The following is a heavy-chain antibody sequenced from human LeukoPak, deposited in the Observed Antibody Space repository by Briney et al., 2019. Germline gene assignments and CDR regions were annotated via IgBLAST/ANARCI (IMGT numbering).Heavy chain of an antibody. CDR3: ARELYYGSGSYYPYNWFDP. D-gene: IGHD3-10*01. CDR2: IYYSGST. V-gene: IGHV4-59*01. J-gene: IGHJ5*02. CDR1: GGSISSYY. Sequence: SETLSLTCTVSGGSISSYYWSWIRQPPGKGLEWIGYIYYSGSTNYNPSLKSRVTISVDTSKNQFSLKPSSVTAADTAVYYCARELYYGSGSYYPYNWFDPWGQGTLVTVSS.